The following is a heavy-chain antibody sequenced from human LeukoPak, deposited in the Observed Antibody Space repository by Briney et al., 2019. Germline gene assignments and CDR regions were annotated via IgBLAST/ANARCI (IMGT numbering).Heavy chain of an antibody. J-gene: IGHJ4*02. CDR3: ARVLRRSSSSSAFDY. CDR2: ISSSSSYI. Sequence: PGGSLRLSCAASGFTFSSYSMNWVRQAPGKGLEWVSSISSSSSYIYYADSVKGRFTISRDNAKNSLYLQMNSLRAEDTAVYYCARVLRRSSSSSAFDYWGQGTLVTVSS. D-gene: IGHD6-6*01. V-gene: IGHV3-21*01. CDR1: GFTFSSYS.